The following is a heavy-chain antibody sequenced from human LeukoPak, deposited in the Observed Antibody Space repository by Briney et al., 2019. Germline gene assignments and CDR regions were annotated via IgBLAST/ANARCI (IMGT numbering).Heavy chain of an antibody. Sequence: SETLSLTCTVSGGSISSYYWSWIRQPAGKGLEWIGRIYTSGSTNYNPSLKSRVTMSVDTSKNQFSLKLSSVTAADTAVYYCARDARVVVAATGDYWGQGTLVTVSS. CDR1: GGSISSYY. D-gene: IGHD2-15*01. J-gene: IGHJ4*02. CDR2: IYTSGST. CDR3: ARDARVVVAATGDY. V-gene: IGHV4-4*07.